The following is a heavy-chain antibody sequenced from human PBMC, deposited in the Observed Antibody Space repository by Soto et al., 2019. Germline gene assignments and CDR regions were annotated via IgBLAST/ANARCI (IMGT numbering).Heavy chain of an antibody. CDR3: ARGRSRNTNMEY. CDR1: GFTFSTYS. CDR2: ISSSRGYT. D-gene: IGHD1-1*01. Sequence: EVQLVESGGGLVKPGGSLRLSCAASGFTFSTYSMNWVRQAPGKGLEWVSSISSSRGYTSYADSVKGRFTISRDNAKNSLFLQMDSLRDEDTAVYYCARGRSRNTNMEYWGQGTLVTVSS. J-gene: IGHJ1*01. V-gene: IGHV3-21*02.